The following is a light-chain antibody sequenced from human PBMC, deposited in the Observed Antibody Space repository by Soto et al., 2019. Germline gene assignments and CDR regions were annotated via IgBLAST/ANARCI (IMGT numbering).Light chain of an antibody. V-gene: IGKV1-5*03. CDR3: QQYNTYPLT. Sequence: DIQMTQSPSTLSASVGDRVTITCRASQSISIWLAWYQQKPGKAPNLLIYKASSLESGVPSRFSGSGSGTEYTLTISSLQPDDFATYYYQQYNTYPLTFGGGTKVEIK. J-gene: IGKJ4*01. CDR1: QSISIW. CDR2: KAS.